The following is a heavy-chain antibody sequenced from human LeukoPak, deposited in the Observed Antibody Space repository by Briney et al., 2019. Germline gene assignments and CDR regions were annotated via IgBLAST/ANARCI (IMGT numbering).Heavy chain of an antibody. V-gene: IGHV1-2*02. Sequence: ASVKVSCKASGYTFTGYYMHWVRQAPGQGLEWMGWINPNSGDTNYAQKFQGRVTITRDTSASTAYMELSSLRSEDTAVYYCARDLGFCSSTNCYTSFDYWGQGTLVTVSS. D-gene: IGHD2-2*02. CDR3: ARDLGFCSSTNCYTSFDY. CDR2: INPNSGDT. CDR1: GYTFTGYY. J-gene: IGHJ4*02.